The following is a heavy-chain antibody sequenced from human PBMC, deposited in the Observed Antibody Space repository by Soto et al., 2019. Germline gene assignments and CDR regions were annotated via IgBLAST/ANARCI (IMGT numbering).Heavy chain of an antibody. CDR1: EYSFTAYS. D-gene: IGHD6-19*01. V-gene: IGHV1-2*02. Sequence: ASVKVSCKASEYSFTAYSMHWVRQAPGQGLEWMGWFNPNSGDTIYAQKFQGRVTLTRDTSISTAYLELTGLRSDDTAVYYCAREASAVISLDYWGQGTLVTVSS. CDR3: AREASAVISLDY. J-gene: IGHJ4*02. CDR2: FNPNSGDT.